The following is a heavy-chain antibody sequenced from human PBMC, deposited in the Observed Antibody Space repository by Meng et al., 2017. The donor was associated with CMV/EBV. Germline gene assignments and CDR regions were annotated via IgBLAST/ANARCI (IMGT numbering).Heavy chain of an antibody. V-gene: IGHV3-15*01. CDR1: GFTFSNAW. CDR3: NSVSSSWYLYYYYYGMDV. D-gene: IGHD6-13*01. Sequence: GESLKISCAASGFTFSNAWMSWVRQAPGKGLEWVGRIKSKTDGGTTDYAAPVKGRFTISRDDSKNTLYLQMNSLKTEDTAVYYCNSVSSSWYLYYYYYGMDVWGQGTTVTVSS. J-gene: IGHJ6*02. CDR2: IKSKTDGGTT.